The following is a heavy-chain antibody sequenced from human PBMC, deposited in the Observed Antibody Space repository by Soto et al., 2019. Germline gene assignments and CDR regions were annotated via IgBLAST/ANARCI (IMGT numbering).Heavy chain of an antibody. Sequence: GGSLRLSCAASGLTFSSNWMHWVRQAPGKGLVWVSRINSDGSSSSYADSVKGQFTISRDNAKNTLYLQMNSLRAEDTAVYYCARGSSSWYVRFDYWGQGTLVTVSS. J-gene: IGHJ4*02. D-gene: IGHD6-13*01. CDR1: GLTFSSNW. CDR2: INSDGSSS. CDR3: ARGSSSWYVRFDY. V-gene: IGHV3-74*01.